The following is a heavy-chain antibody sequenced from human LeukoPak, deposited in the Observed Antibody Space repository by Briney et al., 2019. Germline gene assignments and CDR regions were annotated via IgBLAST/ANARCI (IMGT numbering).Heavy chain of an antibody. J-gene: IGHJ4*02. V-gene: IGHV3-15*01. D-gene: IGHD2-21*02. CDR2: IKSKTDGGTT. CDR1: GFTVSSNY. Sequence: GGSLRLSCAASGFTVSSNYMSWVRQAPGKGLEWVGRIKSKTDGGTTDYAAPVKCRITISRDDSTNTLHLQMNSLKTEDTAVYYCTTSLAGAVTAVYPFDNWGQGTLVTVSS. CDR3: TTSLAGAVTAVYPFDN.